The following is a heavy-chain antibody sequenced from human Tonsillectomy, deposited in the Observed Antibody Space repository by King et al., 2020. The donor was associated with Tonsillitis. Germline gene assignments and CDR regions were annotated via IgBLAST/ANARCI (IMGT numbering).Heavy chain of an antibody. Sequence: VQLQESGPGLVKPSETLSLTCTVSGASVGSGSYYWSWIRQPPGKGLEFIGFVYYSGSTSNNPSLKSRVTMSVDTSKNQFSLKLRSVTAADTAVYYCAGGDYYYASSSADGAFDYWGQGTLVTVSS. V-gene: IGHV4-61*01. CDR1: GASVGSGSYY. J-gene: IGHJ4*02. CDR2: VYYSGST. D-gene: IGHD3-22*01. CDR3: AGGDYYYASSSADGAFDY.